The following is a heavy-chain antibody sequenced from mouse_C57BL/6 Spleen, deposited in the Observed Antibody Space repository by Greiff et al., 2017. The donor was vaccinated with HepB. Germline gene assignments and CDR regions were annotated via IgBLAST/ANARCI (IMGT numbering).Heavy chain of an antibody. V-gene: IGHV5-17*01. CDR3: ARPYYGNYVRFAY. Sequence: EVQLVESGGGLVKPGGSLKLSCAASGFTFSDYGMHWVRQAPEKGLEWVAYISSGSSTIYYADTVKGRFTISRANAKNTLFLQMTSLRSEDTAMYYCARPYYGNYVRFAYWGQGTLVTVSA. J-gene: IGHJ3*01. CDR1: GFTFSDYG. D-gene: IGHD2-10*01. CDR2: ISSGSSTI.